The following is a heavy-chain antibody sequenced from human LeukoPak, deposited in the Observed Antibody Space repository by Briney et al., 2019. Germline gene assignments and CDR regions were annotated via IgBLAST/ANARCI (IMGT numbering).Heavy chain of an antibody. Sequence: GASVKVSCKASGYTFTGYYMHWVRQAPGQGLEGMGWINPNSGGTTYAQKFQGRVTMTRDTSISRAYMELSRLRTDDTAVYYCARSGCSSTSCYEGDFDYWGQGTLVTVSS. V-gene: IGHV1-2*02. CDR2: INPNSGGT. CDR3: ARSGCSSTSCYEGDFDY. J-gene: IGHJ4*02. D-gene: IGHD2-2*01. CDR1: GYTFTGYY.